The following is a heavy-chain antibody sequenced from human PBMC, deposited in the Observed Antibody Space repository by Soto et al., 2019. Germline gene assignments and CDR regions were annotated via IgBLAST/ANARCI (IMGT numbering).Heavy chain of an antibody. D-gene: IGHD1-1*01. CDR2: ISAEYGNT. V-gene: IGHV1-18*04. Sequence: QVQLVQSGTEVRKPGASVKVSCKASDDTFINYGISWVREAPGQGLEWMGWISAEYGNTNYAQTLEARVTMTTDTSTRTAYMKLRSLTSEDTAMYYCVIDSKSFREQQYFDNWSQGTLVTVSS. CDR1: DDTFINYG. J-gene: IGHJ4*01. CDR3: VIDSKSFREQQYFDN.